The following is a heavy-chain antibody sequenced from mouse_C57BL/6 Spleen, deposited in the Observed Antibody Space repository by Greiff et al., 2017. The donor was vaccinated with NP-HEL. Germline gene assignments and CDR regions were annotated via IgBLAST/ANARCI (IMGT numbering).Heavy chain of an antibody. V-gene: IGHV1-80*01. CDR3: ARSAFTTVVATEYFDY. J-gene: IGHJ2*01. CDR2: IYPGDGDT. CDR1: GYAFSSYW. Sequence: VQGVESGAELVKPGASVKISCKASGYAFSSYWMNWVKQRPGKGLEWIGQIYPGDGDTTSNGKFKGKATLTADKSSSTAYMQLSSLTSEDSAVYFCARSAFTTVVATEYFDYWGQGTTLTVSS. D-gene: IGHD1-1*01.